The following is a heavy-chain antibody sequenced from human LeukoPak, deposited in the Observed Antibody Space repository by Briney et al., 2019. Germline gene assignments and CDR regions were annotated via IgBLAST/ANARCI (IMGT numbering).Heavy chain of an antibody. CDR2: MNPNSGNT. V-gene: IGHV1-8*01. CDR3: AREGTYYDFWSGYYQNRLFDY. J-gene: IGHJ4*02. CDR1: GYTFTSYD. Sequence: GASVKVSCKASGYTFTSYDINWVRQATGQGLEWMGWMNPNSGNTGYAQKFQGRVTMTRNTSIGTAYMELSSLRSEDTAVYYCAREGTYYDFWSGYYQNRLFDYWGQGTLVTVSS. D-gene: IGHD3-3*01.